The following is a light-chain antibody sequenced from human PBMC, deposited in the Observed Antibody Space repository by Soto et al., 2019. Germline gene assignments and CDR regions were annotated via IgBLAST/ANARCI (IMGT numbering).Light chain of an antibody. J-gene: IGKJ2*01. CDR1: QSVSSSY. V-gene: IGKV3-20*01. Sequence: ELVLTQSPGTLSLSPGERATLSCRASQSVSSSYLAWYQQKPGQAHRLLIYGASNRATGTPDRFSGSASGTDLTLTISRLEPEDFAVYFCQQYGSSPPFTFGQGTKVEIK. CDR2: GAS. CDR3: QQYGSSPPFT.